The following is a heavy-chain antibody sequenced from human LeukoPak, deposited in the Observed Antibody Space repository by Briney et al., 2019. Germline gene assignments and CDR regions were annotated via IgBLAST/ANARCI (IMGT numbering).Heavy chain of an antibody. CDR3: ARDSKHYDFWSGYSAGYYGMDV. CDR2: IYHSGST. D-gene: IGHD3-3*01. V-gene: IGHV4-4*02. Sequence: SGTLSLTCAVSGGSISSSNWWSWVRQPPGKGLEWIGEIYHSGSTNYNPSLKSRVTISVDKSKNQFSLKLSSVTAADTAVYYCARDSKHYDFWSGYSAGYYGMDVWGQGTTVTVSS. CDR1: GGSISSSNW. J-gene: IGHJ6*02.